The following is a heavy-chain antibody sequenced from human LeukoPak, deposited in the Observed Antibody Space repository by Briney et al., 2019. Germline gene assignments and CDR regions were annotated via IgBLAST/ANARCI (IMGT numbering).Heavy chain of an antibody. CDR2: IAGSGT. CDR1: GFIFSSYA. CDR3: AKGLFMHDY. D-gene: IGHD3-16*01. Sequence: GGSLRLSCAASGFIFSSYAMKWVRQAPGKGLEWASTIAGSGTYYADSVKGRFTISRDNSKNTLYLQMNSLRAEDTAVYYCAKGLFMHDYWGQGTLVTVSS. V-gene: IGHV3-23*01. J-gene: IGHJ4*02.